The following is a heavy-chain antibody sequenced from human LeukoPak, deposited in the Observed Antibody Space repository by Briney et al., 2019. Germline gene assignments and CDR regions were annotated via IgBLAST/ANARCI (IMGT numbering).Heavy chain of an antibody. CDR1: GFTFSSSA. CDR2: IRSNANSYAT. J-gene: IGHJ4*02. D-gene: IGHD4-17*01. CDR3: TSPNDYGDAGGFDF. V-gene: IGHV3-73*01. Sequence: TGGSLRLSCAASGFTFSSSAVHWVRQASGKGPEWVGRIRSNANSYATAYVASVKGRFTISRDDSKNTAYLQMNSLKTEDTAMYYCTSPNDYGDAGGFDFWGQGTLVTVSS.